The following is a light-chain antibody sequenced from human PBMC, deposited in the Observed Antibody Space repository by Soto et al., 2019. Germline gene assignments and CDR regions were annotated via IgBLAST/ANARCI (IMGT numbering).Light chain of an antibody. V-gene: IGKV1-33*01. CDR1: QDISNY. CDR3: QQYGSSVWT. Sequence: DIQMTQSPSSLSASVGDRVTITCQASQDISNYLNWYQQKPGKAPKLLIYDASNLETGVPSRFSGSGSGTDFTFTISSLQPEDIATYYCQQYGSSVWTFGQGTKVEI. J-gene: IGKJ1*01. CDR2: DAS.